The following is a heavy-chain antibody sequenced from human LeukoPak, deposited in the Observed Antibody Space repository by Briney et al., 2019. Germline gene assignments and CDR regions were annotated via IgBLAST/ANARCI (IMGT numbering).Heavy chain of an antibody. CDR3: ARLQNSGYDHDY. V-gene: IGHV1-18*01. CDR2: ISAYNGNT. CDR1: GXTFTSYG. Sequence: AXGXTFTSYGISWVRQAPGQGLEWMGWISAYNGNTNYAQKLQGRVTMTTDTSTSTAYMELRSLRAEDTAGYYCARLQNSGYDHDYWGQGTLVTVSS. J-gene: IGHJ4*02. D-gene: IGHD5-12*01.